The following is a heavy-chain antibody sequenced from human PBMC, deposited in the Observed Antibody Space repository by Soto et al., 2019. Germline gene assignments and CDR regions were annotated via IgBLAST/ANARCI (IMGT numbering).Heavy chain of an antibody. CDR3: AKDYYGSGAINWFDP. CDR1: GFTFSSYA. D-gene: IGHD3-10*01. J-gene: IGHJ5*02. V-gene: IGHV3-23*01. Sequence: EVQLLESGGGLVQPGGSLRLSCAASGFTFSSYAMSWVRQAPGQGLEWVSAISGSGGSTYYADSVKGRFTISRDNSKNTLYLQMNSLRAEDTAVYYCAKDYYGSGAINWFDPWGQGTLVTVSS. CDR2: ISGSGGST.